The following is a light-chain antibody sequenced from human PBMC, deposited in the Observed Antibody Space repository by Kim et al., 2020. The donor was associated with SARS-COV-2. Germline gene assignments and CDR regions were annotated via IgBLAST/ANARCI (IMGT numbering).Light chain of an antibody. CDR3: QQYRTYPWT. J-gene: IGKJ1*01. Sequence: ASVGDRVTITCRASQNIDTWLAWFQQKPGKAPKVVISKASSLESGVPARFSGSRSGAEFTLTISSLQPGDFATYYCQQYRTYPWTFGQGTKVDIK. V-gene: IGKV1-5*03. CDR1: QNIDTW. CDR2: KAS.